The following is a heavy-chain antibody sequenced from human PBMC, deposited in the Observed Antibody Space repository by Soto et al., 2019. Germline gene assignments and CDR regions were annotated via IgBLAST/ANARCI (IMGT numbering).Heavy chain of an antibody. CDR2: IWYDGSNK. CDR1: GFTFSSYG. CDR3: ARETVSSSSYGMDV. D-gene: IGHD6-13*01. J-gene: IGHJ6*02. Sequence: QVQLVESGGGVVQPGRSLRLSCAASGFTFSSYGMHWVRQAPGKGLEWVAVIWYDGSNKYYADSVKGRFTISRDNXMNTLYLQMNSLRAEDTAVYYCARETVSSSSYGMDVWGQGTTVTVSS. V-gene: IGHV3-33*01.